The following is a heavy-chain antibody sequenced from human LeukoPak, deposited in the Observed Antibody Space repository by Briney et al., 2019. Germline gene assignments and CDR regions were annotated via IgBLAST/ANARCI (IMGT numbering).Heavy chain of an antibody. CDR3: ARGSWAAAGYYYYYFMDV. Sequence: PGGSLRLSCAASGFTFSSYEMNWVRQAPGKGLEWVSYISSSGSTKYYADSVKGRFTISRDNAKNSLYLQMNSLRAEDTAVYYCARGSWAAAGYYYYYFMDVWGKGTTVTISS. CDR2: ISSSGSTK. V-gene: IGHV3-48*03. D-gene: IGHD6-13*01. CDR1: GFTFSSYE. J-gene: IGHJ6*03.